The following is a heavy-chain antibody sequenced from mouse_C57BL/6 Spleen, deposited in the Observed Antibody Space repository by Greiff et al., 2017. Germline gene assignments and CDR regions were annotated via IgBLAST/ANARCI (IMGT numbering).Heavy chain of an antibody. CDR1: GYTFTSYW. V-gene: IGHV1-7*01. CDR2: MNPSSGYT. D-gene: IGHD2-1*01. Sequence: QVQLQQSGAELAKPGASVKLSCKASGYTFTSYWMHWVKQRPGQGLEWIGYMNPSSGYTKYNQKFKDKATLTADKSSSTAYMQLSSLTYEDSAVYYCARDYGNYEGWFAYWGQGTLVTVSA. CDR3: ARDYGNYEGWFAY. J-gene: IGHJ3*01.